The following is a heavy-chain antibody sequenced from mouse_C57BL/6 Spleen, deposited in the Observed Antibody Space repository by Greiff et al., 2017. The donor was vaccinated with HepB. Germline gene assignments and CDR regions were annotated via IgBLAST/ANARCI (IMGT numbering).Heavy chain of an antibody. CDR3: TRDYGSSYGNFDV. CDR2: IDPEDGDT. J-gene: IGHJ1*03. V-gene: IGHV14-1*01. CDR1: GFNIKDYY. Sequence: VQLKQSGAELVRPGASVKLSCTASGFNIKDYYMHWVKQRPEQGLEWIGRIDPEDGDTEYAPKFQGKATMTADTSSNTAYLQLSSLTSEDTAVYYCTRDYGSSYGNFDVWGTGTTVTVSS. D-gene: IGHD1-1*01.